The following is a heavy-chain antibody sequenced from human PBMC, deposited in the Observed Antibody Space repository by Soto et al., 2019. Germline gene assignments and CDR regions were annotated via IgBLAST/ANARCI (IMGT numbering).Heavy chain of an antibody. CDR1: GFTFSSFA. J-gene: IGHJ4*02. Sequence: EVQLLESGGGLVQPGGSLRLSCVASGFTFSSFAMSWVRQAPGKGLEWVSLLSGSGDNTYYADSVKGRFTISRDNSKSPLYLQMNSLRAEDTAIYYCAKDISPGQGYRIFDYWGQGTQVTVSS. D-gene: IGHD5-18*01. CDR3: AKDISPGQGYRIFDY. CDR2: LSGSGDNT. V-gene: IGHV3-23*01.